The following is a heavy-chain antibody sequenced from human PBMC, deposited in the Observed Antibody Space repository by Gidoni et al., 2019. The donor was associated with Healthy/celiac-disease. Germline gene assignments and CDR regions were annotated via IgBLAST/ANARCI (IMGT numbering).Heavy chain of an antibody. CDR2: FDPEDGET. CDR1: GYPLTELS. CDR3: ATDQPGMYNWNYPGYYYGMDV. Sequence: QVQLVQSGAEVKKPGASVKASCKGSGYPLTELSMPWVRQAPGKGLEWMGGFDPEDGETIYAQKFQGRVTMTEDTSTDTAYMELSSLRSEDTAVYYCATDQPGMYNWNYPGYYYGMDVWGQGTTVTVSS. D-gene: IGHD1-7*01. J-gene: IGHJ6*02. V-gene: IGHV1-24*01.